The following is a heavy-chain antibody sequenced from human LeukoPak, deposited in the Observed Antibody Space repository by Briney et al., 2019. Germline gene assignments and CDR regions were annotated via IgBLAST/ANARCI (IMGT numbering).Heavy chain of an antibody. CDR1: GYTFTSSY. Sequence: ASVKVSCKASGYTFTSSYIHWVRQAPGQGLEWMGIINPSGGTTIYAQKFQGRVTMTRDTSTSTVYMELSSLRSEDTAVYYCARPFGGSFDYWGQGTLVTVSS. CDR2: INPSGGTT. D-gene: IGHD3-3*01. V-gene: IGHV1-46*01. CDR3: ARPFGGSFDY. J-gene: IGHJ4*02.